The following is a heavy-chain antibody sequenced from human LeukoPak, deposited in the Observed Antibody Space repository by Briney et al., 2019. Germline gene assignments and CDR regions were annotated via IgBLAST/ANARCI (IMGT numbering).Heavy chain of an antibody. CDR3: TTGAIAAAGTYFDY. J-gene: IGHJ4*02. V-gene: IGHV3-15*01. CDR1: GFTFSNAW. D-gene: IGHD6-13*01. Sequence: GGSLRLSCAASGFTFSNAWMSWVRQAPGKGLEWVGRIKSKADGETTDYAAPVKGRFTISRDGSRNTLYLQMNSLKTEDTALYYCTTGAIAAAGTYFDYWGQGTLVTVSS. CDR2: IKSKADGETT.